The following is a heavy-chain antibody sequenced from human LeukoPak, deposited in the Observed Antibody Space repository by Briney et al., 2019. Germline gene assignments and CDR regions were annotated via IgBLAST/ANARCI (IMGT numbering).Heavy chain of an antibody. D-gene: IGHD2-2*02. CDR1: GFTFSSYS. CDR3: ARDRGYCSSTSCYNFDY. V-gene: IGHV3-21*01. CDR2: ISSSSSYI. Sequence: PGGSLRLSCAASGFTFSSYSMNWVRQAPGKGLEWVSSISSSSSYIYYADSVKGRFTIFRDNAKNSLYLQMNSLRAEDTAVYYCARDRGYCSSTSCYNFDYWGQGTLVTVSS. J-gene: IGHJ4*02.